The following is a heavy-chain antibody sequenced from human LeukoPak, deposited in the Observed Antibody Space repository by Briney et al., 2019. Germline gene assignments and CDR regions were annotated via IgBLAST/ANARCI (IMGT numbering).Heavy chain of an antibody. D-gene: IGHD1-26*01. CDR2: IYSGGST. CDR3: ARDRGIVGAFFDY. J-gene: IGHJ4*02. V-gene: IGHV3-53*01. Sequence: GGSLRLSCAASGFTVSSNYMSWVRQAPGKGLEWVSVIYSGGSTYYADSVKGRFTISRDNSKNTLYPQMNSLRAEDTAVYYCARDRGIVGAFFDYWGQGTLVTVSS. CDR1: GFTVSSNY.